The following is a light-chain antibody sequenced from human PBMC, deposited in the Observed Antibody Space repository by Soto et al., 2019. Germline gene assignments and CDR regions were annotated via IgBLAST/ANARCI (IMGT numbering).Light chain of an antibody. CDR1: QSVSSN. V-gene: IGKV3-15*01. Sequence: EIRLTQSPSSLSVSPGERATLSCRASQSVSSNLAWYQQKPGQAPKLLIYAASTRDSGVPSRFSGSGSGTEFTLTISSLQSEDFAVYYCQHYNKWPQTFGQGTKVDIK. CDR2: AAS. J-gene: IGKJ1*01. CDR3: QHYNKWPQT.